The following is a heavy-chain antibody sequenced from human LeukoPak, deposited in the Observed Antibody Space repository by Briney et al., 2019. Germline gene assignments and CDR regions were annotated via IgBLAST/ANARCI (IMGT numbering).Heavy chain of an antibody. CDR1: GYTFTGYY. V-gene: IGHV1-2*02. CDR2: INPNSGGT. J-gene: IGHJ4*02. Sequence: ASVKVSCKASGYTFTGYYMHWVRQAPGQGLEWMGWINPNSGGTNYAQKFQGRVTMTRDTSISTAYMELSRLRSDDTAVYYCARDRRMIAAAGIEDYWGQGILVTVSS. CDR3: ARDRRMIAAAGIEDY. D-gene: IGHD6-13*01.